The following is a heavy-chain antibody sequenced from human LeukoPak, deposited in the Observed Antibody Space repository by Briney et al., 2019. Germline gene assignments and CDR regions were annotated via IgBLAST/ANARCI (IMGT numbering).Heavy chain of an antibody. J-gene: IGHJ4*02. D-gene: IGHD3-10*01. V-gene: IGHV4-39*07. CDR3: ATNYGSGSYYILVY. CDR1: GGSISSSSYY. CDR2: IYHSGST. Sequence: SQTLSLTCTVSGGSISSSSYYWGWIRQPPGKGLEWIGSIYHSGSTYYNPSLKSRVTISLNTSKNQFSLKLSSVTAADTAVYYCATNYGSGSYYILVYWGQGTLVTVSS.